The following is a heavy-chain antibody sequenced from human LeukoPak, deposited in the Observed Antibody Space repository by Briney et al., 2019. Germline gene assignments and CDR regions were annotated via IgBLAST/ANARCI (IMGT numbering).Heavy chain of an antibody. J-gene: IGHJ6*03. CDR1: GFTFSSFS. CDR2: VSTGGAAT. Sequence: GGSLRLSCAASGFTFSSFSMNWVRQAPGKGLEWVSTVSTGGAATYYADSVKDRFTISRDNSKNTLYLQMNSLRPEDTAVYYCARGGSGSYYYYYYYMDVWGKGTTVTVSS. V-gene: IGHV3-23*01. CDR3: ARGGSGSYYYYYYYMDV. D-gene: IGHD3-10*01.